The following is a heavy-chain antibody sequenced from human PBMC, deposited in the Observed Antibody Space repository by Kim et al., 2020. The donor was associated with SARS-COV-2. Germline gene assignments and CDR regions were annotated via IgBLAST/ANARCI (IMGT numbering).Heavy chain of an antibody. CDR1: GYTFTGYY. Sequence: ASVKVSCKASGYTFTGYYMHWVRQAPGQGLEWMGWINPNSGGTNYAQKFQGRVTMTRDTSISTAYMELSRLRSDDTAVYYCARSMVRGVNLDYWGQGTLVTVSS. J-gene: IGHJ4*02. D-gene: IGHD3-10*01. CDR2: INPNSGGT. CDR3: ARSMVRGVNLDY. V-gene: IGHV1-2*02.